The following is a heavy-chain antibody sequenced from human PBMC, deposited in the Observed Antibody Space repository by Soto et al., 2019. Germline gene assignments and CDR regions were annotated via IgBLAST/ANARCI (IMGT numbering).Heavy chain of an antibody. V-gene: IGHV1-69*01. Sequence: QVQLVQSGAEVKKPGSSVKVSCKASGGTFSSYAISWVRQAPGQGLEWMGGIIPIFGTANYAQKFQGRVTITADESTSTTYMELSSLRSEDTAVYYCAKRGGLAAAGNYYFDYWGQGTLVTVSS. CDR1: GGTFSSYA. D-gene: IGHD6-13*01. CDR2: IIPIFGTA. J-gene: IGHJ4*02. CDR3: AKRGGLAAAGNYYFDY.